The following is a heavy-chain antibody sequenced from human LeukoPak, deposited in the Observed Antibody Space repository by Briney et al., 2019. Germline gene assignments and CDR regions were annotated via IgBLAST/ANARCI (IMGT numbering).Heavy chain of an antibody. D-gene: IGHD1-26*01. CDR3: ARAGVGEGFDY. CDR1: GFTFSSYS. Sequence: GGSLRLSCAASGFTFSSYSMNWVRQAPGKGLEWVSSISSSSSYIYYADSVKGRYTISRDNAKNSLYLQMNSLRAEDTAVYYCARAGVGEGFDYWGQGTLVTVSS. CDR2: ISSSSSYI. J-gene: IGHJ4*02. V-gene: IGHV3-21*04.